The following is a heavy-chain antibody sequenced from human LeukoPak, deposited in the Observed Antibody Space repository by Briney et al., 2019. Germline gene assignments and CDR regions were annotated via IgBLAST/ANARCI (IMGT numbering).Heavy chain of an antibody. V-gene: IGHV1-2*02. CDR1: GYTFTAYY. Sequence: ASVKVPCKASGYTFTAYYMHWVRQAPGQGLEWMGWINPSSGATKYAQKFQGRVTMTRDTSISTAYVELSRLRSDDTAVYYCASLYGDYVDSDYWGQGTLVTVSS. CDR2: INPSSGAT. CDR3: ASLYGDYVDSDY. D-gene: IGHD4-17*01. J-gene: IGHJ4*02.